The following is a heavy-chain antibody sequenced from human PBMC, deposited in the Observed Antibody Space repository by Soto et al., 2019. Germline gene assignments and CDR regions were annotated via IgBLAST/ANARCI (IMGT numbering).Heavy chain of an antibody. D-gene: IGHD3-9*01. CDR2: IYYSGST. CDR3: ARAYPYYDILTGPPQGMDV. Sequence: SETLSLTCTVSGGSISSYYWSWIRQPPGKGLEWIGYIYYSGSTNYNPSLKSRVTISVDTSKNQFSLKPSSVTAADTAVYYCARAYPYYDILTGPPQGMDVWGQGTTVTVSS. CDR1: GGSISSYY. J-gene: IGHJ6*02. V-gene: IGHV4-59*01.